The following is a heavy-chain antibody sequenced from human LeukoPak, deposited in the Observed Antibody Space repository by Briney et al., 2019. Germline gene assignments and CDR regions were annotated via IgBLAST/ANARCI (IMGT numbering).Heavy chain of an antibody. J-gene: IGHJ1*01. Sequence: GASVKVSCKASGYTFTGYYMHWVRQAPGQGLEWMGWINPNSGGTNYAQKFQGRVTMTRDTSISAVYMELSRLRSDDTAMYYCARVKEETSVTIPDYLQHWGQGTLVTVSS. CDR3: ARVKEETSVTIPDYLQH. CDR2: INPNSGGT. CDR1: GYTFTGYY. D-gene: IGHD4-17*01. V-gene: IGHV1-2*02.